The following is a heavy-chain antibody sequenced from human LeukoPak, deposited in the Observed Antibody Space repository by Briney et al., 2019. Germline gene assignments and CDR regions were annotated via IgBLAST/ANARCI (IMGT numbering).Heavy chain of an antibody. J-gene: IGHJ4*02. D-gene: IGHD3-22*01. CDR2: ISSSGSTI. Sequence: KSGGSLRLSCAASGFTFSDYYMSWIRQAPGKGLEWVSYISSSGSTIYYADSVKGRFTISRDNAKNSLYLQMNSLRAEDTAVYYCARDNAALNYDSSGYYADYWGQGTLVTVSS. V-gene: IGHV3-11*01. CDR3: ARDNAALNYDSSGYYADY. CDR1: GFTFSDYY.